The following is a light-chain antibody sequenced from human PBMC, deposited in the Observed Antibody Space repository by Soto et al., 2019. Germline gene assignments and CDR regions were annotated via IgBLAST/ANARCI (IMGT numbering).Light chain of an antibody. CDR1: SSDVGAYNY. CDR2: EAT. J-gene: IGLJ3*02. V-gene: IGLV2-8*01. Sequence: QSALTQPPSASGSPGQSVTISCTGTSSDVGAYNYVSWYQQHAGKAPKLVIYEATKRPSGVPDRYSGPKSANTASLTVSGLQAEDEADYYCSSFASSNTWVFGGGTQLTVL. CDR3: SSFASSNTWV.